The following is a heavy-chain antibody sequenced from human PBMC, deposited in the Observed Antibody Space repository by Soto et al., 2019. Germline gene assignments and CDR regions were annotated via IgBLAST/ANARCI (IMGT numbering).Heavy chain of an antibody. CDR3: AREPASYNWNDGYFDY. Sequence: QVQLVQSGAEVQKPGSSVKVSCKASGGTFSNYTIIWVRQAPGQGLEWMGRIIPILGIANYAQNFQGRVTITADKSTSTAYMELSSLTSEDTAVYYCAREPASYNWNDGYFDYWGQGTLVTVSS. J-gene: IGHJ4*02. CDR1: GGTFSNYT. CDR2: IIPILGIA. V-gene: IGHV1-69*08. D-gene: IGHD1-20*01.